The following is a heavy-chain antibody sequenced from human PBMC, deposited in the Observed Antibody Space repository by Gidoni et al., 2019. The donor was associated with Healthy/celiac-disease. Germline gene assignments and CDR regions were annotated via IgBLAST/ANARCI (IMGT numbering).Heavy chain of an antibody. D-gene: IGHD5-12*01. CDR3: ARVETSGYDLDY. Sequence: QVQLQESGPGLVQPSETLSLTCTVSGGSISSYYWSWIRQPPGKGLEWIGYIYYSGSTNYNPSLKSRVTISVDTSKNQFSLKLSSVTAADTAVYYCARVETSGYDLDYWGQGTLVTVSS. CDR2: IYYSGST. V-gene: IGHV4-59*01. CDR1: GGSISSYY. J-gene: IGHJ4*02.